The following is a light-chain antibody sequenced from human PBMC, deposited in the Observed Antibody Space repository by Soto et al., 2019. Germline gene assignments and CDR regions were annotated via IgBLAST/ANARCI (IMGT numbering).Light chain of an antibody. J-gene: IGKJ3*01. CDR2: KVS. Sequence: IQMTQSPSSLSASVGDRVTITCRASQSVSSWLAWYQQKPGKAPKLLIYKVSNLESGVPSRFSGSGSGTDFTLTINSLQPDDFATYYCQQHSTYPLTFGPGTKVDIK. V-gene: IGKV1-5*03. CDR3: QQHSTYPLT. CDR1: QSVSSW.